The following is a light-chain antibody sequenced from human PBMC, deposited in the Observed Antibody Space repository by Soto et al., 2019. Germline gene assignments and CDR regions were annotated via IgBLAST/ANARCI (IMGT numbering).Light chain of an antibody. Sequence: EIVMTQSPATLSVSPGERATLSCRASQSVSSNLAWYQQKTGQAPMPLIYGPSTRATGIPARFSGSGSGTEFTLTISSLQSEEFAVYYCQQYNNWPPMAFGQGTKVELQ. J-gene: IGKJ1*01. V-gene: IGKV3-15*01. CDR2: GPS. CDR1: QSVSSN. CDR3: QQYNNWPPMA.